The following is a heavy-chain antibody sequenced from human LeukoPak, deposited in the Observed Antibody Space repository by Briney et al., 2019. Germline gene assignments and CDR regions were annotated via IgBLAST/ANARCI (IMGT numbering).Heavy chain of an antibody. CDR3: ARDGGDCSSTSCFMDAFDI. V-gene: IGHV3-48*01. CDR1: GFTFSSYW. Sequence: GGSLRLSCAASGFTFSSYWMHWVRQAPGKGLEWVSYISSSSSTIYYADSVKGRFTISRDNAKNSLYLQMNSLRAEDTAVYYCARDGGDCSSTSCFMDAFDIWGQGTMVTVSS. D-gene: IGHD2-2*01. J-gene: IGHJ3*02. CDR2: ISSSSSTI.